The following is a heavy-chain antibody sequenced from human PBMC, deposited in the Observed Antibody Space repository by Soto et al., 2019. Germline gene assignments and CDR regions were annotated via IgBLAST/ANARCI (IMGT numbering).Heavy chain of an antibody. V-gene: IGHV3-48*01. CDR3: VKVSGYCTGGSCFSYFVY. Sequence: PGGSLRLSCSASGFTFSNYNMNWVRQAPGKGLEWVSYISTGGSTIYYADSVRGRFTISRDNSKNTVFLQMSGLGVADSAVYYCVKVSGYCTGGSCFSYFVYWGQGALVTVSS. CDR2: ISTGGSTI. J-gene: IGHJ4*02. D-gene: IGHD2-15*01. CDR1: GFTFSNYN.